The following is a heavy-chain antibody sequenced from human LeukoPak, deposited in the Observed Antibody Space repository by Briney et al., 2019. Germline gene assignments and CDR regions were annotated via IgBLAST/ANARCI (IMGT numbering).Heavy chain of an antibody. D-gene: IGHD6-13*01. V-gene: IGHV4-34*01. Sequence: PSETLSLTYAVYGGSFSGYYWSWIRQPPGKGLEWIGEINHSGSTNYNPSLKSRVTISVDTSKNQFSLKLSSVTAADTAVYYCAGDIAAAAIDYWGQGTLVTVSS. CDR2: INHSGST. CDR1: GGSFSGYY. J-gene: IGHJ4*02. CDR3: AGDIAAAAIDY.